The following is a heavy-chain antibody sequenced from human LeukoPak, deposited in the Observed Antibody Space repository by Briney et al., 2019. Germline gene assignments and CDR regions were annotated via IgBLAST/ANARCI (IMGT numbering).Heavy chain of an antibody. Sequence: GGSLRLSCAASGFTFDDYAMHWVRQAPGKGLEWVSIISGDGGSTYYADSVKGRFTISRDNSKNSLYLQMNSLRTEDTALYYCAKVSGWRAPFDYWGQGTLVTVSS. D-gene: IGHD6-19*01. CDR1: GFTFDDYA. V-gene: IGHV3-43*02. J-gene: IGHJ4*02. CDR3: AKVSGWRAPFDY. CDR2: ISGDGGST.